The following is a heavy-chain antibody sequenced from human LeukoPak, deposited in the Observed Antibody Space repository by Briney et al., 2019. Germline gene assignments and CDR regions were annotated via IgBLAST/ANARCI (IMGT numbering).Heavy chain of an antibody. Sequence: GASVKVSCKASGYTFTSYDINWVRQATGQGLEWMGWISAYNGNTNYAQKLQGRVTMTTDTSTSTAYMELSRLRSDDTAVYYCARGGFSSWIQLWPGDYWGQGTLVTVSS. CDR1: GYTFTSYD. J-gene: IGHJ4*02. V-gene: IGHV1-18*01. CDR2: ISAYNGNT. CDR3: ARGGFSSWIQLWPGDY. D-gene: IGHD5-18*01.